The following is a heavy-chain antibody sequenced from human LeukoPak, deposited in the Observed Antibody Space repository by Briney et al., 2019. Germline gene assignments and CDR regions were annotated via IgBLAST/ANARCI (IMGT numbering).Heavy chain of an antibody. Sequence: SETLSLTCAVYGGSFSGYYWSWIRQPPGKGLEWIGEINHSGSTNYNPSLKSRVTISVDTSKNQVSLKLSSVTAADTAVYYCARRPAAARWKGIDYWGQGTLVTVSS. CDR1: GGSFSGYY. D-gene: IGHD2-2*01. CDR2: INHSGST. CDR3: ARRPAAARWKGIDY. V-gene: IGHV4-34*01. J-gene: IGHJ4*02.